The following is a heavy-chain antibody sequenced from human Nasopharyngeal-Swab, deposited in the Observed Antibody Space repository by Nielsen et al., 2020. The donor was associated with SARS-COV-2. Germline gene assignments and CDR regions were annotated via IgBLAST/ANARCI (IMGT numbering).Heavy chain of an antibody. Sequence: GGSLRLSCTGSGFSFTSYCMGWVRQAPGKGLEWMGFIYPDDSDTRYSPSFQGQITISADKSISTAYLQWNSLQPSDTAMYYCARPKEMATISGSEHWGQGTLVTVSS. CDR2: IYPDDSDT. J-gene: IGHJ1*01. D-gene: IGHD5-24*01. CDR1: GFSFTSYC. CDR3: ARPKEMATISGSEH. V-gene: IGHV5-51*06.